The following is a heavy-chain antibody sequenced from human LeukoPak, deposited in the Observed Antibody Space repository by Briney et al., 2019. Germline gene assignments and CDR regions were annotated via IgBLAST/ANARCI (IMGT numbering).Heavy chain of an antibody. V-gene: IGHV3-30*02. CDR3: AKASTLYCSSTSCFSSWFDS. Sequence: PGGSLRLSCAASGFSFSSYGMHWVRQAPGKGLEWVAFIRYDGSNKYFADSVKGRFTISRDNSKNTLSLQMNSLTPEDTAVYYCAKASTLYCSSTSCFSSWFDSWGQGTLATVSS. CDR1: GFSFSSYG. D-gene: IGHD2-2*01. CDR2: IRYDGSNK. J-gene: IGHJ5*01.